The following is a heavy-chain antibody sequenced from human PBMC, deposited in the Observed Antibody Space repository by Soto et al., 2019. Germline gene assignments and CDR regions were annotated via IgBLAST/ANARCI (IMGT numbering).Heavy chain of an antibody. D-gene: IGHD2-15*01. CDR2: IYWDDDK. Sequence: QITLKESGPTLVKPTQTLTLTCTFSGFSLSTSAVGVGWIRQPPGKALEWLAFIYWDDDKRYSPSLKSSLTITKATSKNQVVLAMTNMDPVDSATYYWAHLVVAGLTYYFDYWGQGTLVTVSS. CDR3: AHLVVAGLTYYFDY. J-gene: IGHJ4*02. CDR1: GFSLSTSAVG. V-gene: IGHV2-5*02.